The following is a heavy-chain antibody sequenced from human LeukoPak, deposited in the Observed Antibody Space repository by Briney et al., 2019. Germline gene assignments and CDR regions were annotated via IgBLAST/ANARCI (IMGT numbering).Heavy chain of an antibody. J-gene: IGHJ4*01. CDR3: AKDRSSSWYPLCFDY. V-gene: IGHV3-23*01. D-gene: IGHD6-13*01. Sequence: PGGSLRLSCAASGFTFSSYAMSWVRQAPGKGLEWVSAISGSGGSTYYADSVKGRFTISRDNSKNTLYLQMNSLRAEDTAVYYCAKDRSSSWYPLCFDYWGQGTLVTVSS. CDR2: ISGSGGST. CDR1: GFTFSSYA.